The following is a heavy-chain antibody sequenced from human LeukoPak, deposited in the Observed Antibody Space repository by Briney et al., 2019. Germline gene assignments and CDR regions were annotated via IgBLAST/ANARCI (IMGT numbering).Heavy chain of an antibody. V-gene: IGHV4-39*07. Sequence: SETLSLTCTVSGGSISSSSYYWGWIRQPPGKGLEWIGSIYYSGSTYYNPSLKSRVTISVDTTKNQFSLKLSSVTAADTAVYYCATRRITIFGVANDAFDIWGQGTMVTVAS. D-gene: IGHD3-3*01. J-gene: IGHJ3*02. CDR1: GGSISSSSYY. CDR3: ATRRITIFGVANDAFDI. CDR2: IYYSGST.